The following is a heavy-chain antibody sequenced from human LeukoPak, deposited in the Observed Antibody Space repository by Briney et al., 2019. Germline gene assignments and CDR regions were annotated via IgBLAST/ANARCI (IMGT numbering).Heavy chain of an antibody. CDR1: GFTFSSYA. J-gene: IGHJ6*02. CDR3: AGYSGSYYDYYYYYGMDV. Sequence: GGPLRLSCAASGFTFSSYAMHWVRQAPGKGLEGVAVISYDGSNKYYADSVKGRFTISRDNSKNTLYLQMNSLRAEDTAVYYCAGYSGSYYDYYYYYGMDVWGQGTTVTVSS. V-gene: IGHV3-30-3*01. CDR2: ISYDGSNK. D-gene: IGHD1-26*01.